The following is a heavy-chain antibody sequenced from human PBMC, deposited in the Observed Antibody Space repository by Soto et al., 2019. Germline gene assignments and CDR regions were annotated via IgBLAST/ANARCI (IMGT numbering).Heavy chain of an antibody. Sequence: EVPLLESGGGFVQPGVSLRLSGAASGFTFSSYAMSWVRQAPGKGLEWVSAISGSGGSTYYADSVKGRFTISRDNSKNTLYLQMNSLRAEDTAVYYCAKGSGRYGGSYYFDYWGQGTLVTVSS. CDR3: AKGSGRYGGSYYFDY. D-gene: IGHD4-17*01. CDR1: GFTFSSYA. V-gene: IGHV3-23*01. J-gene: IGHJ4*02. CDR2: ISGSGGST.